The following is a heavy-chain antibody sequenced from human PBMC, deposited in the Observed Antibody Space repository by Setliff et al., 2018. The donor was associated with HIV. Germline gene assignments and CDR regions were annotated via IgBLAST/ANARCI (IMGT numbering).Heavy chain of an antibody. J-gene: IGHJ5*02. CDR1: GGTFSSYG. CDR3: ALPYCGGGNCWSSASLPPAGWFDP. V-gene: IGHV1-69*05. Sequence: SVKVSCKTSGGTFSSYGISWVRQAPGQGLEWMGGIIPMFGTGFYAQKFQGRVTITTDESRSTAYMELSSLRSEDTAVYYCALPYCGGGNCWSSASLPPAGWFDPWGQGTLVTVSS. D-gene: IGHD2-15*01. CDR2: IIPMFGTG.